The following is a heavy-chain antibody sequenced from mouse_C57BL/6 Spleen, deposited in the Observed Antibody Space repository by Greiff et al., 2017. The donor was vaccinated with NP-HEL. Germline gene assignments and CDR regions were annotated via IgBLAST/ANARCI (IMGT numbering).Heavy chain of an antibody. V-gene: IGHV1-81*01. Sequence: QVQLQQSGAELARPGASVKLSCKASGYTFTSYGISWVKQRTGQGLEWIGEIYPRSGNTSYNEKFKGKATLTAAKYSSTAYMELRSLTSEDSAIYYCARSPSAGVLYAMDYWGQGTSVTVSS. J-gene: IGHJ4*01. CDR2: IYPRSGNT. CDR3: ARSPSAGVLYAMDY. CDR1: GYTFTSYG.